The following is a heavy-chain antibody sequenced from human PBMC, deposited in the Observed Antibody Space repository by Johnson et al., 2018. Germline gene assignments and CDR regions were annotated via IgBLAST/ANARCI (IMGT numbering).Heavy chain of an antibody. CDR3: ARDIYCGPGCSYYMDV. Sequence: VQLVESGGGLVEPGRSLRLSCATSGFNFGNYAMSWFRQPPGKGLEWIGFIRRTPYGGTAEYAASVRGRFGISRDDSKNIVHLKMNSLKTEDTALYYCARDIYCGPGCSYYMDVWGKGTTVTVSS. CDR1: GFNFGNYA. D-gene: IGHD2-21*01. V-gene: IGHV3-49*03. J-gene: IGHJ6*03. CDR2: IRRTPYGGTA.